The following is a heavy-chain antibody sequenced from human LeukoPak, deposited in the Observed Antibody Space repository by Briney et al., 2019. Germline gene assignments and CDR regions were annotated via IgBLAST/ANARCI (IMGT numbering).Heavy chain of an antibody. Sequence: SEALSLTCAVYGGSFSGYYWSWIRQPPGKGLEWIGEINHSGSTNYNPSLKSRVTISVDTSKNQFSLKLSSVTAADTAVYYCARGRLRRLPVGSWFDPWGQGTLVTVSS. V-gene: IGHV4-34*01. CDR2: INHSGST. CDR1: GGSFSGYY. J-gene: IGHJ5*02. D-gene: IGHD2-8*02. CDR3: ARGRLRRLPVGSWFDP.